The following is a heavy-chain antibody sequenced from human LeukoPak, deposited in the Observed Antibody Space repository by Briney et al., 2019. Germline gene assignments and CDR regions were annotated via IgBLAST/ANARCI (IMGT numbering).Heavy chain of an antibody. CDR2: ISDYNGNT. CDR3: ASHSSGYYFRFDY. Sequence: GASVKVSCKASGYTFTSYGISWVRRAPGQGLEWMGWISDYNGNTNYAQKLQGRVTMTTDTSTSTAYMELRSLRSDDTAVYYCASHSSGYYFRFDYWGQGTLVTVSS. V-gene: IGHV1-18*01. J-gene: IGHJ4*02. CDR1: GYTFTSYG. D-gene: IGHD3-22*01.